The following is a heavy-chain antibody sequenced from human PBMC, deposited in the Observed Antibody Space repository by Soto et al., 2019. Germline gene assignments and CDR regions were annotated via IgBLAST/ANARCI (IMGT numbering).Heavy chain of an antibody. CDR2: IYFTGTN. D-gene: IGHD6-25*01. CDR3: ASSAASLGCGWCDP. J-gene: IGHJ5*02. V-gene: IGHV4-31*03. CDR1: GGSISTGGDGDY. Sequence: QVQLQESGPGLVKPSQTLSLSCTVSGGSISTGGDGDYWTWHRQRPEKGLEWSAYIYFTGTNYYNPSLHSRVTISVEIATNPFSLKMSLRSAADTAVYYCASSAASLGCGWCDPWGQGTLVTVSS.